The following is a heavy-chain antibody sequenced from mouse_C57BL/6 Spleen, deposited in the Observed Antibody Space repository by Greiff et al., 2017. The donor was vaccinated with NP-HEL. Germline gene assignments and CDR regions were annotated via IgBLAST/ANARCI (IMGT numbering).Heavy chain of an antibody. D-gene: IGHD3-3*01. V-gene: IGHV7-3*01. Sequence: EVQLVESGGGLVQPGGSLCLSCAASGFTFTDYYMSWVLQPPGKALEWLGFLRNKANGYTTEYSASVKGRFTISRDNSQSILYLQMNALRADDSATYYCARALRAFAYWGQGTLVTVSA. J-gene: IGHJ3*01. CDR3: ARALRAFAY. CDR2: LRNKANGYTT. CDR1: GFTFTDYY.